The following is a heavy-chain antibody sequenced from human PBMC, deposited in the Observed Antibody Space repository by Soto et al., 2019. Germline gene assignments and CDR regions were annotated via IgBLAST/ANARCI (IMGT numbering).Heavy chain of an antibody. J-gene: IGHJ5*02. CDR2: INADNGNT. D-gene: IGHD6-19*01. CDR1: GYTFTSYA. V-gene: IGHV1-3*01. Sequence: SVKVSCKASGYTFTSYAMHWVRQAPGQRLEWMGWINADNGNTNYSQKFQGRVTITRDTSASTAYMELRSLRSDDTAVYYCARGPVAGIWFDPWGQGTLVTVSS. CDR3: ARGPVAGIWFDP.